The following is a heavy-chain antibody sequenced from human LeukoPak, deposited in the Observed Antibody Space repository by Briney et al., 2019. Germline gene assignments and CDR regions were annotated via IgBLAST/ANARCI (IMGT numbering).Heavy chain of an antibody. CDR3: ASSRSRYCSSTICWGDWFDP. V-gene: IGHV3-66*01. CDR2: IYSTGNT. Sequence: PGGSLRLSCAASGFVVSSNYMSWVRQAPGKGLEWVSVIYSTGNTYYADSVKGRFIISRDNSKNTLYLQMNSLRAEDTAVYYCASSRSRYCSSTICWGDWFDPWGQGTLVTVSS. CDR1: GFVVSSNY. J-gene: IGHJ5*02. D-gene: IGHD2-2*01.